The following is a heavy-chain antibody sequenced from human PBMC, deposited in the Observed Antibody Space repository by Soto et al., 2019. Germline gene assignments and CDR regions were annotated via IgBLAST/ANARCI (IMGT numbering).Heavy chain of an antibody. V-gene: IGHV3-30-3*01. CDR2: ISYDGSNK. D-gene: IGHD6-13*01. CDR1: GFTFSSYA. J-gene: IGHJ2*01. Sequence: VQLVESGGGVVQPGRSLRLSCAASGFTFSSYAMHWVRQAPGKGLEWVAVISYDGSNKYYADSVKGRFTISRDNSKNTLYLQMNSLRAEDTAVYYCAASIAAAGSGKWYFDLWGRGTLVTVSS. CDR3: AASIAAAGSGKWYFDL.